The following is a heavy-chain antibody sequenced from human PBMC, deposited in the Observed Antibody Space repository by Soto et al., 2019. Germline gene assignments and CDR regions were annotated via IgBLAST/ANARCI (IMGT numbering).Heavy chain of an antibody. D-gene: IGHD2-2*01. V-gene: IGHV4-59*01. CDR2: IYSSGST. J-gene: IGHJ5*02. CDR1: ADSMSSYY. Sequence: SDTLSLTCTVSADSMSSYYWSWIRQPPGKGLEWIGNIYSSGSTNYNPSLKSRVTISVDTSNNQFSLKLSSVTAADTAVYYCARLKNDIAVVGFDPWGQGTLVTVSS. CDR3: ARLKNDIAVVGFDP.